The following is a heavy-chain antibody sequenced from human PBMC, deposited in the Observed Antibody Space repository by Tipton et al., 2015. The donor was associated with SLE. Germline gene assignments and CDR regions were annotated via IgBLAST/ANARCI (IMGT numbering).Heavy chain of an antibody. D-gene: IGHD4/OR15-4a*01. CDR2: TTHSGKT. Sequence: TLSLTCAVYRGSFSGYYWSWIRWPPGKGLEWIGETTHSGKTNYNPSLKSRVTISADTSKNQFSLKLTSVTVADTAVYYCTRGGRGDGANPFDPWGQGTLVTVSS. J-gene: IGHJ5*02. CDR1: RGSFSGYY. V-gene: IGHV4-34*01. CDR3: TRGGRGDGANPFDP.